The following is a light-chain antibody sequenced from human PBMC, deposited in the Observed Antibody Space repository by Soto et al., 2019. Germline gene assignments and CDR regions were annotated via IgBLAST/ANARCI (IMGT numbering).Light chain of an antibody. CDR2: DAS. J-gene: IGKJ3*01. CDR1: QSVSNR. Sequence: EIVLTQSPATLSLSPGERATLSCRASQSVSNRLAWYQQKHGQAPRLLIFDASNRATGVPARFSGSGSGTDLTLTIIILEPEDVTVYYCQQSGNWPLFTFGPGTKVDVK. CDR3: QQSGNWPLFT. V-gene: IGKV3-11*01.